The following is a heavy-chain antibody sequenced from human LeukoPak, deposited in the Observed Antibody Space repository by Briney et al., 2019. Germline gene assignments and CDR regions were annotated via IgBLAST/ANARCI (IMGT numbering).Heavy chain of an antibody. D-gene: IGHD1-1*01. CDR3: ARGGHHDPAHDYFYQYMDV. CDR2: ISAGGGT. J-gene: IGHJ6*03. CDR1: VGSIRRYY. Sequence: SETLSLTCIVSVGSIRRYYWSWIRQPAGKGLEWIGRISAGGGTNYISSLKSRVTMSVDTSTNQISLELSSVTAADTAVYYCARGGHHDPAHDYFYQYMDVWGKGTTVTVS. V-gene: IGHV4-4*07.